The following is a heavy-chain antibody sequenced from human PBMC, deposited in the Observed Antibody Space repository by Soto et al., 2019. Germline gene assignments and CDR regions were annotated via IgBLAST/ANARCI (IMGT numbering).Heavy chain of an antibody. V-gene: IGHV1-69*01. CDR1: GGTFSSYA. D-gene: IGHD2-2*01. CDR2: IIPIFGTA. CDR3: ARKGYCSSTSCMYNWFDP. Sequence: QVQLVQSGAEVKKPGSSVKVSCKASGGTFSSYAISWVRQAPGQGLAWMGGIIPIFGTANYAQKFQGRVTITADESTSTAYMELSSRRAEDTAVYYCARKGYCSSTSCMYNWFDPWGQGTLVTVSS. J-gene: IGHJ5*02.